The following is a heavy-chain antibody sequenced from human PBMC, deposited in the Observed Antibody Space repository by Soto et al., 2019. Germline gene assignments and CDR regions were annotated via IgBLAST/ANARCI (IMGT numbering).Heavy chain of an antibody. V-gene: IGHV1-46*01. CDR3: AREDDSSGYSPPDAFDI. CDR1: GYTFTSYD. D-gene: IGHD3-22*01. Sequence: GASVKVSCNASGYTFTSYDMHWVRQAPGQGREGRGIINPSGGSTSYAQKFQGRVTVTRDRSTSTVYRELSSLRAEETSVYYCAREDDSSGYSPPDAFDIWGQGPIVNVS. CDR2: INPSGGST. J-gene: IGHJ3*02.